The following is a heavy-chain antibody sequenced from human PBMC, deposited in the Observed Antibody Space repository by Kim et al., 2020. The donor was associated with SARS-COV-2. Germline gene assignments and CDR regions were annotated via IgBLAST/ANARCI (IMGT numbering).Heavy chain of an antibody. CDR1: GGSISSYY. D-gene: IGHD3-3*01. V-gene: IGHV4-59*13. CDR3: ARDQRYYDFWSGSDYYGMDV. CDR2: IYYSGST. Sequence: SETLSLTCTVSGGSISSYYWSWIRQPPGKGLEWIGYIYYSGSTNYNPSLKSRVTISVDTSKNQFSLKLSSVTAADTAVYYCARDQRYYDFWSGSDYYGMDVWGQGTTVTVSS. J-gene: IGHJ6*02.